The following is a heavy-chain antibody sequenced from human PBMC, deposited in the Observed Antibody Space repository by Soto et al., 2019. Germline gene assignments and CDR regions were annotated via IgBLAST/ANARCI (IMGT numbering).Heavy chain of an antibody. CDR3: ARGTPARLDI. CDR2: IWYDGSNK. Sequence: QVQLVESGGGVVQPGRSLRLSCAASGFTFSSYGMHWVRQAPGKGREWVAVIWYDGSNKYYADSVKGRFTISRDNSKNTLYLQMNSLRAEDTAVYYCARGTPARLDIWGQGTMVTVSS. J-gene: IGHJ3*02. V-gene: IGHV3-33*01. D-gene: IGHD2-15*01. CDR1: GFTFSSYG.